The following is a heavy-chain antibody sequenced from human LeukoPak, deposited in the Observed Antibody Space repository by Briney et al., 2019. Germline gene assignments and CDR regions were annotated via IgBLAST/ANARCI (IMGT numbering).Heavy chain of an antibody. CDR1: GFSNSA. CDR2: ISNTGVAT. J-gene: IGHJ3*02. Sequence: GGFLRLSCAASGFSNSALNWVRQAPGQGLEWISTISNTGVATYYADSVKGRFTISRDTFRNTLLLQMKSLRADDTAVYYCVKSAGKDGYRDVLDIWGQGTVVTVSS. CDR3: VKSAGKDGYRDVLDI. D-gene: IGHD5-24*01. V-gene: IGHV3-23*05.